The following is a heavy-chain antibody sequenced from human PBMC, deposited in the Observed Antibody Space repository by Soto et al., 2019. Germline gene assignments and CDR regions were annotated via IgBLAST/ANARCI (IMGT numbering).Heavy chain of an antibody. V-gene: IGHV3-23*01. CDR2: ISGSGTST. CDR1: GFTFISYA. Sequence: WGSLRLSCAASGFTFISYAISCGRQSPLKGLEWVAEISGSGTSTYYAPSVKGRFIISSDSSKNTLYLQMYSLRAEDTAIYYCAKSLSGLFSLGDFNYWGQGALVTVSS. D-gene: IGHD1-1*01. CDR3: AKSLSGLFSLGDFNY. J-gene: IGHJ4*02.